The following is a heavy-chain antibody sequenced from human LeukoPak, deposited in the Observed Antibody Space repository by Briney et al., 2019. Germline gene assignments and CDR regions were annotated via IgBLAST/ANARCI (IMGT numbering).Heavy chain of an antibody. J-gene: IGHJ4*02. V-gene: IGHV1-2*06. D-gene: IGHD1-26*01. CDR2: INPNSGGT. CDR1: GYTFTGYY. Sequence: ASVKVSCKASGYTFTGYYMHWVRQAPGQGLEWMGRINPNSGGTNYAQKFQGRVTMTRDTSISTAYMKLSRLRSDDTAVYYCARPSSGSGSKPALDYWGQGTLVTVSS. CDR3: ARPSSGSGSKPALDY.